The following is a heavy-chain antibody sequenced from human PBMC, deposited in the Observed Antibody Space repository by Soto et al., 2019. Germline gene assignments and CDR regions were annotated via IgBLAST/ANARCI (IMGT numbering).Heavy chain of an antibody. Sequence: ASVKVSCKASGYTFTGYAMHWVRQAPGQRLEWMGWINAGNGNTKYSQKFQGRVTITRDTSASTAYMELSSLESEDTAVYYCAGGQRGVVVAPAALPSPLDYWGQGTLVTVSS. J-gene: IGHJ4*02. CDR2: INAGNGNT. CDR3: AGGQRGVVVAPAALPSPLDY. V-gene: IGHV1-3*01. CDR1: GYTFTGYA. D-gene: IGHD2-2*01.